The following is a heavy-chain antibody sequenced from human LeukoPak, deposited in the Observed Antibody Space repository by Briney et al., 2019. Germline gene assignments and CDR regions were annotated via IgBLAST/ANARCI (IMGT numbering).Heavy chain of an antibody. CDR1: GGSFSDYY. CDR2: INYFGST. CDR3: ARGYREHQTFYSAHYFDY. Sequence: SETLSLTCAVCGGSFSDYYWNWIRQPPGKGLEWIGEINYFGSTNYNPSLKSRVTISGDTSKNQFSLRLNSVTAADTAVYYCARGYREHQTFYSAHYFDYWAQGTLVTVSS. J-gene: IGHJ4*02. D-gene: IGHD1/OR15-1a*01. V-gene: IGHV4-34*01.